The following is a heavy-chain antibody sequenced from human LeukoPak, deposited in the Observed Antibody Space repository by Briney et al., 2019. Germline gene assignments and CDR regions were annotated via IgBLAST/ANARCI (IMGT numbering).Heavy chain of an antibody. D-gene: IGHD1-26*01. V-gene: IGHV4-39*07. CDR3: ARTYSGRSYYFDC. Sequence: PSETLSLTCTVSGGSISSSSYYWGWIRQPPGKGLEWIGSIYYSGSTYYNPSLKSRVTISVDTSKNQFSLKLSSVTAADTAVYYCARTYSGRSYYFDCWGQGTLVTVSS. CDR1: GGSISSSSYY. J-gene: IGHJ4*02. CDR2: IYYSGST.